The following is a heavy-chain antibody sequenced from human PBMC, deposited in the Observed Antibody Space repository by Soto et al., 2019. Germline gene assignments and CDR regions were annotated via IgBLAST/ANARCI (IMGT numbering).Heavy chain of an antibody. CDR2: INHSGNT. CDR1: GGSFSGYY. CDR3: ARTGGMDV. Sequence: QVQLQQWSAGLLKPSETLSLTCAVYGGSFSGYYWSWLRQPPGKGPEWIGEINHSGNTKYTPSLESRVTISVDTSKNQFSLKLNSVSAADPAVYYCARTGGMDVWSQGATVTVSS. J-gene: IGHJ6*02. V-gene: IGHV4-34*01.